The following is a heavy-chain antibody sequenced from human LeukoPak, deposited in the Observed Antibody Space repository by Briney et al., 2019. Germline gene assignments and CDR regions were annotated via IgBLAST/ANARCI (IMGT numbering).Heavy chain of an antibody. D-gene: IGHD3-10*01. CDR2: ISYSGST. Sequence: SETLSLTCTVSGGSISPYYWSWIRQSPGKGLEYIGYISYSGSTNYNPSLKSRVTMSVDTSKNQVSLKLSSVTAADTAAYYCARETKRSTVTRGVRGYYYGMDVWGQGTTVIVSS. CDR3: ARETKRSTVTRGVRGYYYGMDV. J-gene: IGHJ6*02. V-gene: IGHV4-59*12. CDR1: GGSISPYY.